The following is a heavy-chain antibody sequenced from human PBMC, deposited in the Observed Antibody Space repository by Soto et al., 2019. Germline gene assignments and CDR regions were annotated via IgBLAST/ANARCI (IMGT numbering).Heavy chain of an antibody. CDR1: GYSFTTYW. J-gene: IGHJ6*02. V-gene: IGHV5-51*01. CDR2: IHPGKSDT. Sequence: EEQLVQSGAEVKKPGESLKISCKSYGYSFTTYWIAWVRQMPGKGLEWMGSIHPGKSDTSYSPSFQGQVTISADRSITTAYLQWSSLKASDTAMYYCARHEATYYNFYGMDDWGQGTPVTVSS. CDR3: ARHEATYYNFYGMDD.